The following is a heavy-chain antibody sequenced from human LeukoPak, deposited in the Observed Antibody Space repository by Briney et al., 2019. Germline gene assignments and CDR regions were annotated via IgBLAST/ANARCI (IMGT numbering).Heavy chain of an antibody. CDR1: GDSFRSSLYY. CDR3: AKNPHHDDDADEGFDY. J-gene: IGHJ4*02. Sequence: SSETLSLTCTVSGDSFRSSLYYWGWIRQPPGKGLEWIGQISYTGNTYYNPSLKSRVTISLDTSKNQFSLNLSSVTAADTAIYYCAKNPHHDDDADEGFDYWGQGTLVTVSS. D-gene: IGHD3-16*01. CDR2: ISYTGNT. V-gene: IGHV4-39*07.